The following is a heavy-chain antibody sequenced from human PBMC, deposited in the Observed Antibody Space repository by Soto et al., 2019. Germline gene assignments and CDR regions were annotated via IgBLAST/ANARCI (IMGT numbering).Heavy chain of an antibody. J-gene: IGHJ4*02. Sequence: EVQLVESGGGLVQPGGSLRLSCAASAFTFRTYWMHWVRQAPGKGLVWVSRIKADASTADYADSVKGRFTISRDNDKDTLYLQMNSLRAEDTAVYYCARDLTGVGYWGQGTLVTVSS. CDR3: ARDLTGVGY. CDR1: AFTFRTYW. CDR2: IKADASTA. V-gene: IGHV3-74*01. D-gene: IGHD4-17*01.